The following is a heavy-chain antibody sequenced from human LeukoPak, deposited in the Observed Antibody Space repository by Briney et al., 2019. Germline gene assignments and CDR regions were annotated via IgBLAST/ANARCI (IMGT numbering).Heavy chain of an antibody. CDR2: IYYSGST. CDR3: ARVGRWSYYDYFDY. J-gene: IGHJ4*02. D-gene: IGHD1-26*01. Sequence: PSETLSLTCTVSGGSISSYYWSWIRQPPGKGLEWIGYIYYSGSTNYNPSLKSRVTISVDTSKNQFSLKLNSVTAADTAVYYCARVGRWSYYDYFDYWGQGTLVTVSS. V-gene: IGHV4-59*01. CDR1: GGSISSYY.